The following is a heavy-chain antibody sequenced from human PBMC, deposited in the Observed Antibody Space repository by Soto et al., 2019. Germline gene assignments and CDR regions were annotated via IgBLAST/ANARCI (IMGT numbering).Heavy chain of an antibody. CDR2: IYHSGST. CDR1: GGPISSGGYS. J-gene: IGHJ4*02. CDR3: ARAACSGGSCYSVDY. V-gene: IGHV4-30-2*01. Sequence: QLQLQESGSGLVKPSQTLSLTCAVSGGPISSGGYSWSWIRQPPGKGLEWIGYIYHSGSTYYNPSLKSRVTISVDRSKNQFSLKLSSVTAADTAVYYCARAACSGGSCYSVDYWGQGTLVTVSS. D-gene: IGHD2-15*01.